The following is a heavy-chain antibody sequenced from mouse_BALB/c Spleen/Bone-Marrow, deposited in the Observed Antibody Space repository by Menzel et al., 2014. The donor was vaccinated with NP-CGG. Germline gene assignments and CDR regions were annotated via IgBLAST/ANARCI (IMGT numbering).Heavy chain of an antibody. V-gene: IGHV1-69*02. CDR3: TRRGTGNAMDY. Sequence: QVQLKQSGAELVRPGASVKLSCKASGYTFTSYWINWVKQRPGQGLEWIGNIYPSDSYTNYNQKFKDKATLTVDKSSSTAYMQLSGPTSEDSAVYYCTRRGTGNAMDYWGQGTSVTVSS. CDR1: GYTFTSYW. J-gene: IGHJ4*01. CDR2: IYPSDSYT. D-gene: IGHD3-3*01.